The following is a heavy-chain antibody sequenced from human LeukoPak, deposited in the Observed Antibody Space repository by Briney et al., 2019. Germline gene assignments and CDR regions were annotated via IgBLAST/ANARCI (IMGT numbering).Heavy chain of an antibody. Sequence: AGGSLRLSCGPSGFTFSDSWMSWFRQAPGQGLEWVASIKDDGSDKYYLDSVRGRFTISRDNAEDSLYLQLDDLRAEDTAVFYCARHLLRGQNFDYWGQGTLVTVSS. V-gene: IGHV3-7*01. CDR2: IKDDGSDK. J-gene: IGHJ4*02. CDR3: ARHLLRGQNFDY. CDR1: GFTFSDSW.